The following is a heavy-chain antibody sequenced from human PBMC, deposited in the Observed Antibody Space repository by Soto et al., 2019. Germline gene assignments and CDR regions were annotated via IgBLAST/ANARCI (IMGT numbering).Heavy chain of an antibody. CDR3: ARGRKSMTTGSFDY. V-gene: IGHV4-34*01. J-gene: IGHJ4*02. CDR2: INHSGST. Sequence: SETLSLTCAVYGGSFSGYYWSWIRQPPGKGLEWIGEINHSGSTNYNPSLKSRVTISVDTSKNQFSLKLSSVTAADTAVYYCARGRKSMTTGSFDYWGQGTLVTVSS. D-gene: IGHD4-17*01. CDR1: GGSFSGYY.